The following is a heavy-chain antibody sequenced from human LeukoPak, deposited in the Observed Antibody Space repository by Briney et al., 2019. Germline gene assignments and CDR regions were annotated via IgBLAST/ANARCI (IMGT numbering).Heavy chain of an antibody. CDR1: GGTFSSYA. CDR2: IIPIFGTA. V-gene: IGHV1-69*13. J-gene: IGHJ5*02. D-gene: IGHD2-21*02. CDR3: ARDSCGGDCYYNWFDP. Sequence: GASVKVSCKASGGTFSSYAISWVRQAPGQGLEWMGGIIPIFGTANYAQKFQGRVTITADESTSTAYMELSSLRSEDTAVYYCARDSCGGDCYYNWFDPWGQGTLVTVSS.